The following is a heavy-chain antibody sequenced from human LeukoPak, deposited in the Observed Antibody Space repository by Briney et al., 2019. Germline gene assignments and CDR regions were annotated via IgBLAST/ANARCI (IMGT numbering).Heavy chain of an antibody. CDR3: VASGPPAPANWFDP. D-gene: IGHD6-13*01. J-gene: IGHJ5*02. Sequence: ASVKVSCKASGYTFTGYYMHWVRQAPGQGLEWMGWINPNSGGTNYAQKFQGRVTMTRDTSISTAYMELSRLRSDDTAVYYCVASGPPAPANWFDPWGQGTLVTVSS. V-gene: IGHV1-2*02. CDR1: GYTFTGYY. CDR2: INPNSGGT.